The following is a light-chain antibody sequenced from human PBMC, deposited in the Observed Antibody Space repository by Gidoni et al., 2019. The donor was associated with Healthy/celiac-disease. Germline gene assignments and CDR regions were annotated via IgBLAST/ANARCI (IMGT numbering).Light chain of an antibody. CDR2: DAS. Sequence: DIQMTQSPSSLSASVGDRVTITCQASQDISNYLNWYQQKPGKAPKLLIYDASNLETGVASRFSGSGSGTDFTFTISSLQPEDIATYYCQQYDNLPRTFXHXTKLDIK. J-gene: IGKJ2*02. V-gene: IGKV1-33*01. CDR3: QQYDNLPRT. CDR1: QDISNY.